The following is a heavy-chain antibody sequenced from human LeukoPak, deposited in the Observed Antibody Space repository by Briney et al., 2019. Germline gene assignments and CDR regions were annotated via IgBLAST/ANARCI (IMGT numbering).Heavy chain of an antibody. CDR2: IYYSGST. J-gene: IGHJ4*02. Sequence: SQTLSLTCTVSGGSISSGGYYWSWIRQHPEKGLEWIGYIYYSGSTYYNPSLKSRVTISADTSKNQFSLKLSSVTAADTAVYYCARDHGYSYGYFDYWGQGTLVTVSS. CDR3: ARDHGYSYGYFDY. D-gene: IGHD5-18*01. CDR1: GGSISSGGYY. V-gene: IGHV4-31*03.